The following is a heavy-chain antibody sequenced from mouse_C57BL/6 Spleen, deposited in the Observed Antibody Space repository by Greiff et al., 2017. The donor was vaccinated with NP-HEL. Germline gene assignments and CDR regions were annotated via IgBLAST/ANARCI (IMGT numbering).Heavy chain of an antibody. CDR1: GYAFSSSW. CDR3: APELGRGAY. J-gene: IGHJ3*01. D-gene: IGHD4-1*01. CDR2: IYPGDGDT. V-gene: IGHV1-82*01. Sequence: QVQLQQSGPELVKPGASVKISCKASGYAFSSSWMNWVKQRPGKGLEWIGRIYPGDGDTNYNGKFKGKATLTADKSSSTAYMQLSSLTSEDSAVYFCAPELGRGAYWGQGTLVTVSA.